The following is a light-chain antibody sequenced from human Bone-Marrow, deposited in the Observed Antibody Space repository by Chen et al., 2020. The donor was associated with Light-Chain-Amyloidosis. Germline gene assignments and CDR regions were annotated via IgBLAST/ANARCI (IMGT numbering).Light chain of an antibody. V-gene: IGLV2-14*01. Sequence: QSALTQPASVSGSPGQPITTSCAGTSSDVGGDNHVSWYQQHPDKAPKLMIYEVTNRPSWVPDRFSGSKSDNTASMTISGHQTEDEADYCCSSYTSTNTLVFGSGTRVTVL. CDR3: SSYTSTNTLV. J-gene: IGLJ1*01. CDR2: EVT. CDR1: SSDVGGDNH.